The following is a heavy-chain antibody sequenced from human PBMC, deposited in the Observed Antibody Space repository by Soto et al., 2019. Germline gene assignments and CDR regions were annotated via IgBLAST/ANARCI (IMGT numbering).Heavy chain of an antibody. Sequence: QVQLQESGPGLVKPSETLSLTCTVSGGSISSYYWSWIRQPAGKGLEWIGRIYTSGSTNYNPSLKSRVTMSVDTSKNQFSLKLSSVTAADTAVYYCAREHRAVAGIENNWFDPWGQGTLVTVSS. D-gene: IGHD6-19*01. CDR3: AREHRAVAGIENNWFDP. CDR1: GGSISSYY. V-gene: IGHV4-4*07. J-gene: IGHJ5*02. CDR2: IYTSGST.